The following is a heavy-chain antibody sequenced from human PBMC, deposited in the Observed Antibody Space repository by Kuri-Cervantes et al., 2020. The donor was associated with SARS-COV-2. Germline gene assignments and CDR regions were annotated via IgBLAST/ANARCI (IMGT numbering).Heavy chain of an antibody. V-gene: IGHV4-59*11. CDR2: IYYSGGT. CDR3: ARDNVIRLINQPERYYYYMDV. D-gene: IGHD1-1*01. CDR1: GGSISSHY. J-gene: IGHJ6*03. Sequence: SETLSLTCTVSGGSISSHYWSWIRQPPGKGLEWIGYIYYSGGTNYNPSLKSRVTISVDTSKNQFSLKLSSVTAADTAVYYCARDNVIRLINQPERYYYYMDVWGKGTTVTVSS.